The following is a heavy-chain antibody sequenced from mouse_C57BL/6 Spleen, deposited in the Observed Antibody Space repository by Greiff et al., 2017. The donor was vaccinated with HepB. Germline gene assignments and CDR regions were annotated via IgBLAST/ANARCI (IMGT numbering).Heavy chain of an antibody. CDR2: IYPRSGNT. J-gene: IGHJ4*01. Sequence: QVQLKESGAELARPGASVKLSCKASGYTFTSYGISWVKQRTGQGLEWIGEIYPRSGNTYYNEKFKGKATLTADKSSSTAYMELRSLTSEDSAVYFCARYDYYGSPYWGQGTSVTVSS. CDR1: GYTFTSYG. D-gene: IGHD1-1*01. CDR3: ARYDYYGSPY. V-gene: IGHV1-81*01.